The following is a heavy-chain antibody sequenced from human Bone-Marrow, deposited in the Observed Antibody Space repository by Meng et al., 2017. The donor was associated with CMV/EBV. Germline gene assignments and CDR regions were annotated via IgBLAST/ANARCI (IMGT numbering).Heavy chain of an antibody. CDR2: MSYNGGT. CDR1: GGSVSSGYYY. J-gene: IGHJ4*02. Sequence: SETLSLTCTVSGGSVSSGYYYWSWIRQPPGKGLEWIGYMSYNGGTNYKPSLQSRVTISVDMSKNQFSLTLSLVTAANTAVYYCARYPCWYYFDSWGQGILVTVSS. V-gene: IGHV4-61*01. CDR3: ARYPCWYYFDS.